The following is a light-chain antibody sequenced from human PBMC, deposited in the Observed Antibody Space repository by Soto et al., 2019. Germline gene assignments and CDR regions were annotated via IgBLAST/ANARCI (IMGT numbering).Light chain of an antibody. CDR3: QQRSNWPPIT. Sequence: IVLTQSPSTLSLSQGSRPTLCCRASQNINSDYFAWYQQKPGQAPRLXLFGASNRATGIPARFSGSGSGTDFTLTISSLEPEDFAVYYCQQRSNWPPITFGQGTRLEIK. CDR1: QNINSDY. J-gene: IGKJ5*01. V-gene: IGKV3-11*01. CDR2: GAS.